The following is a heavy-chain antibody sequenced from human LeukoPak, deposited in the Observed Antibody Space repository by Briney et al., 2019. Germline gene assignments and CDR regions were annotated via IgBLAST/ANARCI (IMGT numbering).Heavy chain of an antibody. J-gene: IGHJ4*02. Sequence: GGSLRLSCAASGFTFSSYAMHWVRQAPGKGLEWVAVISYDGSNKYYADSVKGRFTISRDNSKNTLYLQMNSLRAEDTAVYYCARDTTAAVNYFDYWGQGTLVTVSS. CDR1: GFTFSSYA. CDR2: ISYDGSNK. V-gene: IGHV3-30-3*01. CDR3: ARDTTAAVNYFDY. D-gene: IGHD6-13*01.